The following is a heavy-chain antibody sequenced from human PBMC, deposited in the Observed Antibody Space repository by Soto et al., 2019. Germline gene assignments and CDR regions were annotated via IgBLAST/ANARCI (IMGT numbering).Heavy chain of an antibody. J-gene: IGHJ6*02. D-gene: IGHD3-22*01. Sequence: SETLSLTCAVYGGSFSGYYWSWIRQPPGKGLEWIGEINHSGSTNYNPSLKSRVTISVDTSKNQFSLKLSSVTAADTAVYYCARRRDSSGYYPRYYYGMDAWGQGTTVTVSS. V-gene: IGHV4-34*01. CDR3: ARRRDSSGYYPRYYYGMDA. CDR2: INHSGST. CDR1: GGSFSGYY.